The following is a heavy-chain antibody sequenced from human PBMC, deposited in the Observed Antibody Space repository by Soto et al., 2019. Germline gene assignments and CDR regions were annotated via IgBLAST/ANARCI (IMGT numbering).Heavy chain of an antibody. CDR1: EFTFSTYA. CDR2: ISDSGDIT. J-gene: IGHJ4*02. CDR3: ANLLGALMTT. Sequence: GGSLRLSCAASEFTFSTYAMTWVRQAPGRGLQWVATISDSGDITYYADSVKGRFTISRDNSKNTLYLQMNSLRAEDTAVYYCANLLGALMTTWGQGTLVTVSS. V-gene: IGHV3-23*01. D-gene: IGHD3-16*01.